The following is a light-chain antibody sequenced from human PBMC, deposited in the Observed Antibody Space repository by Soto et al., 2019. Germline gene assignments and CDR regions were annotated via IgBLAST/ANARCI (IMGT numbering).Light chain of an antibody. CDR2: TAS. V-gene: IGKV3-11*01. CDR1: QNVGHN. J-gene: IGKJ4*01. CDR3: QERSRWPRAT. Sequence: EMVLTQSPATLSLSPGESATLSCRAIQNVGHNFAWYQQKSGQPPRLLIHTASSRATGIPARFSGYGSRTDFTLTISSLEPEDIAVYYCQERSRWPRATFGGGTKVEIK.